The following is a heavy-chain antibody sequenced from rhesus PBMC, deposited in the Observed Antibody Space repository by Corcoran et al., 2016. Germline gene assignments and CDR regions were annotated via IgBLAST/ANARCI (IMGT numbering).Heavy chain of an antibody. Sequence: QLQLQESGPGLVKPSETLSVTCAVSGGSISSSYWSWIRQAPGKGLEWIGYIYGRGSSHNYTPCLRSRVTLAVDASKNKLSLKLGSVTTADTAVYYCAREGDSGFRLDYFDYWGQGVLVTVSS. CDR3: AREGDSGFRLDYFDY. CDR1: GGSISSSY. D-gene: IGHD3S6*01. CDR2: IYGRGSSH. V-gene: IGHV4-169*02. J-gene: IGHJ4*01.